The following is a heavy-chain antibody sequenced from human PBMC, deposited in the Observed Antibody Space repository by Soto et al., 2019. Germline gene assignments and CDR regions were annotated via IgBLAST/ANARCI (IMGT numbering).Heavy chain of an antibody. Sequence: PGESLKISCKGSGYSFTSYWIGWVRQMPGNGLEWMGIIYPGDSDTRYSPSFQGQVTISADKSISTAYLQWSSLKASDTAMYYCARQRYCGGDCYLFDYWGQGTLVTVSS. CDR3: ARQRYCGGDCYLFDY. J-gene: IGHJ4*02. V-gene: IGHV5-51*01. D-gene: IGHD2-21*02. CDR1: GYSFTSYW. CDR2: IYPGDSDT.